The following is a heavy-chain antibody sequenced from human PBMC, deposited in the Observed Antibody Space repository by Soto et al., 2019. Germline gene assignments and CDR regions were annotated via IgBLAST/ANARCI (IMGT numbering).Heavy chain of an antibody. CDR3: ARVRRLVGGWFDP. J-gene: IGHJ5*02. CDR2: INPSGGST. CDR1: GYTFASYY. D-gene: IGHD6-6*01. V-gene: IGHV1-46*01. Sequence: GASVKVSCKASGYTFASYYMHWVRQAPGQGLEWMGIINPSGGSTSYAQKFQGRVTMTRDTSTSTVYMELSSLRSEDTAVYYCARVRRLVGGWFDPWGQGTLVTVSS.